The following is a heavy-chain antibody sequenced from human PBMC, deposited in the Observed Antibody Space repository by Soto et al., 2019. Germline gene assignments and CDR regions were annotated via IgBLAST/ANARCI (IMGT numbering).Heavy chain of an antibody. V-gene: IGHV2-70*11. D-gene: IGHD5-12*01. CDR1: GFSLSTSGMC. CDR2: IDWDDDK. Sequence: SGPTLVNPTQTLTLTCTFSGFSLSTSGMCVSWIRQPPGKALEWLARIDWDDDKYYSTSLKTRLTISKDTSKNQVVLTMTNMEPVDTATYYCARTGGKATTSENYYYYMEVGGKGTTVTFSS. CDR3: ARTGGKATTSENYYYYMEV. J-gene: IGHJ6*03.